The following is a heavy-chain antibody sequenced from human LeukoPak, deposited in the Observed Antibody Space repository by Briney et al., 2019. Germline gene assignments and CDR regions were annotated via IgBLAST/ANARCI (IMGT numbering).Heavy chain of an antibody. J-gene: IGHJ4*02. D-gene: IGHD5-12*01. CDR1: GFTFSSHA. Sequence: GRSLRLSCAASGFTFSSHAMHWVRQAPGKGLEWVSSISSSSSYIYYADSVKGRFTISRDNAKNSLYLQMNSLRAEDTAVYYCARAGYSGYDLHYWGQGTLVTVSS. V-gene: IGHV3-21*01. CDR2: ISSSSSYI. CDR3: ARAGYSGYDLHY.